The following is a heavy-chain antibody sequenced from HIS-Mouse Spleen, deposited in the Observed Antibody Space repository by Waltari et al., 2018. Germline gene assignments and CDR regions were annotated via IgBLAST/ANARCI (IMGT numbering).Heavy chain of an antibody. V-gene: IGHV3-30*18. CDR2: LSYDGSNK. CDR3: AKASSGWLDY. J-gene: IGHJ4*02. D-gene: IGHD6-19*01. Sequence: QVQLVESGGGVVQPGRSLRLSCAASGFTFSSYGMLWVRQAPGRGLEWVAFLSYDGSNKYYADSVKGRFTISRDNSKNTLYLQMNSLRAEDTAVYYCAKASSGWLDYWGQGTLVTVSS. CDR1: GFTFSSYG.